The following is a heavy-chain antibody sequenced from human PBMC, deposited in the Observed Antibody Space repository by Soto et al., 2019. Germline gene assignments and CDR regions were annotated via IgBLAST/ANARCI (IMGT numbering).Heavy chain of an antibody. J-gene: IGHJ5*02. V-gene: IGHV1-18*01. CDR2: ISAYNGNT. Sequence: QVQLVQSGAEVKKPGASVKVSCKASGYTFTSYGISWVRQAPGQGLEWVGWISAYNGNTNYAQKLQGRVTMTTDTSTSTAYMELRSLRSDDTAVYYCARDTRWELLWQGHNWFDPWGQGTLVTVSS. CDR1: GYTFTSYG. CDR3: ARDTRWELLWQGHNWFDP. D-gene: IGHD1-26*01.